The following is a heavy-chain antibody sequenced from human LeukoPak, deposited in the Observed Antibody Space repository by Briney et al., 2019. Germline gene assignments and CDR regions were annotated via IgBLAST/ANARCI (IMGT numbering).Heavy chain of an antibody. D-gene: IGHD6-13*01. CDR1: GYTFTSSD. CDR3: ARGRAGLAAAGTYDY. V-gene: IGHV1-8*01. J-gene: IGHJ4*02. CDR2: MNPNSGRT. Sequence: ASVKVSCKASGYTFTSSDLNWVRQAAGQGLGWMGWMNPNSGRTGYAQKFQGRVTMTAKTSISTAYMELSSLTFDDTAVYYCARGRAGLAAAGTYDYWGQGTLITVSS.